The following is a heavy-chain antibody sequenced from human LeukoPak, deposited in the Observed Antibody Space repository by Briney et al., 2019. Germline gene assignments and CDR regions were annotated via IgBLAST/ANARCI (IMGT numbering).Heavy chain of an antibody. CDR1: GGSISSSSYY. Sequence: SETLSLTCTVSGGSISSSSYYWGWIRQPPGKGLEWIGSIYTSGSTNYNPSLKSRVTMSVDTSKNQFSLKLSSVTAADTAVYYCARGTANPYYYDSSGYYHDYWGQGTLVTVSS. J-gene: IGHJ4*02. CDR2: IYTSGST. V-gene: IGHV4-39*07. D-gene: IGHD3-22*01. CDR3: ARGTANPYYYDSSGYYHDY.